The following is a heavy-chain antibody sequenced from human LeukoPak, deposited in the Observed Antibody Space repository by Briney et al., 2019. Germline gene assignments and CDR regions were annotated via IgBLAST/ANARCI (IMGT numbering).Heavy chain of an antibody. V-gene: IGHV3-74*01. CDR1: GFTFSGYW. CDR2: INSDGSST. D-gene: IGHD5-24*01. CDR3: ARLVDDYLDAFDI. Sequence: QPGGSLRLSCAASGFTFSGYWLHWFAQAPGKGPVGFSRINSDGSSTSYADSVKGRFTISRDNAKNTLYLQMNSLRAEDTAVYYCARLVDDYLDAFDIWGQGTMVTVSS. J-gene: IGHJ3*02.